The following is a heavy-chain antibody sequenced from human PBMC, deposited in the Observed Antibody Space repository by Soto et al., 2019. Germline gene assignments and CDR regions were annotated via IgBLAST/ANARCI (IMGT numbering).Heavy chain of an antibody. D-gene: IGHD1-7*01. CDR3: ARSPATTFQPLDY. J-gene: IGHJ4*02. Sequence: ASVKVSCKASGYTFTSYEYYIHWVRQAPGQGLEWMGWINPNSAGSNYAENFQGRVTVTRDTSISTAYMELTRLRSDDTAVYFCARSPATTFQPLDYWGQGTLVTVSS. V-gene: IGHV1-2*02. CDR2: INPNSAGS. CDR1: GYTFTSYEYY.